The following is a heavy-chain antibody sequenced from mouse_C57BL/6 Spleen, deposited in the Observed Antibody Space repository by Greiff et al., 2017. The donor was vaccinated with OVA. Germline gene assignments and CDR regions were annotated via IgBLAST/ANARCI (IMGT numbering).Heavy chain of an antibody. D-gene: IGHD1-1*01. V-gene: IGHV1-64*01. CDR3: ARGLLRYAMDY. CDR2: IHPNSGST. Sequence: QVQLKQPGAELVKPGASVKLSCKASGYTFTSYWMHWVKQRPGQGLEWIGMIHPNSGSTNYNEKFKSKATLTVDKSSSTAYMQLSSLTSEDSAVYYCARGLLRYAMDYWGQGTSVTVSS. J-gene: IGHJ4*01. CDR1: GYTFTSYW.